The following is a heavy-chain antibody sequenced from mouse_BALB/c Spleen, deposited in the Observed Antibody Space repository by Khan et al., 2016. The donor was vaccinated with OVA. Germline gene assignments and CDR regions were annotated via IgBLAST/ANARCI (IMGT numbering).Heavy chain of an antibody. CDR1: EFTFSSFS. CDR2: ISSGGDNT. J-gene: IGHJ3*01. D-gene: IGHD2-1*01. Sequence: EVELVESGGGLVKPGGSLKLSCAASEFTFSSFSMSWVRQTPEKRLAWVATISSGGDNTFYSDSVKGRFTISRDNAKNNLSLQMSSLRSEDTALYYCARSNYGTFAYWGQGTLVTVSA. V-gene: IGHV5-9*03. CDR3: ARSNYGTFAY.